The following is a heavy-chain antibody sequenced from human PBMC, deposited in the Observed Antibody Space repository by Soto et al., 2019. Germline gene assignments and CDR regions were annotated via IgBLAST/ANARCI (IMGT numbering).Heavy chain of an antibody. CDR2: VSGSGGTP. CDR3: ARCTVETIATSGWCHYLDP. CDR1: GFTFSSSA. D-gene: IGHD6-19*01. V-gene: IGHV3-23*01. J-gene: IGHJ5*02. Sequence: EVQLLDSGGGLVQPGGSLRLSCAASGFTFSSSAMSWVRPAPGKGLEWVSAVSGSGGTPYYADSVRGRFTISSDNSKHTLYLQMNSLRAEDTAIYFCARCTVETIATSGWCHYLDPWGQGTLVTVSS.